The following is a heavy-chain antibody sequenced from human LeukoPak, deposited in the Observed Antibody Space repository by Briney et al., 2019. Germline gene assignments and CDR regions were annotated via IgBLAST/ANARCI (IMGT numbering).Heavy chain of an antibody. CDR2: INDNGSTR. Sequence: GGSPRLSCGASGFTFSSYAMSWVRQAPGKGLEWVSGINDNGSTRFYAASVKGRFTISRDNSKNTLYLQVNSLRAEDTAVYYCARGIVVPAAADWYFDLWGRGTLVTVSS. V-gene: IGHV3-23*01. CDR3: ARGIVVPAAADWYFDL. J-gene: IGHJ2*01. CDR1: GFTFSSYA. D-gene: IGHD2-2*01.